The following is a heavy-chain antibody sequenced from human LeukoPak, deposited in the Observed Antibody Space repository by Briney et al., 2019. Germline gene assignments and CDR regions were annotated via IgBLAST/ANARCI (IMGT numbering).Heavy chain of an antibody. D-gene: IGHD1-26*01. V-gene: IGHV3-53*01. CDR2: IYSGGST. Sequence: GGSLRLSCAASGFTFSKYWMYWVRQAPGKGLEWVSVIYSGGSTYYADSVKGRFTISRDNSKNTLYLQMNSLRAEDTAVYYCAKRSSGSNFDYWGQGTLVTVSS. J-gene: IGHJ4*02. CDR3: AKRSSGSNFDY. CDR1: GFTFSKYW.